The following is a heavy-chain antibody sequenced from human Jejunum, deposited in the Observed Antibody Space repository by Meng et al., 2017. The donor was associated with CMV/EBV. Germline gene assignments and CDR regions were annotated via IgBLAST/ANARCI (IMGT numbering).Heavy chain of an antibody. CDR1: FITRTSYY. Sequence: FITRTSYYWYWLRHSPGKGLEWLGTIYYDGTTYYHPSLKSRVTISVDSSKNQFSLSLTSVTAADTAVYYCARALQVGVAGRGASGYWGQGSLVTVSS. V-gene: IGHV4-39*01. CDR3: ARALQVGVAGRGASGY. CDR2: IYYDGTT. D-gene: IGHD1-26*01. J-gene: IGHJ4*02.